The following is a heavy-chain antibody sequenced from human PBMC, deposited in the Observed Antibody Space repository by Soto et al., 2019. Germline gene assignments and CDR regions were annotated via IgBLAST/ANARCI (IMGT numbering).Heavy chain of an antibody. CDR2: IKQDGTEK. D-gene: IGHD5-18*01. CDR3: ARGDTPMITGMDSFDI. CDR1: GFTFIRYW. V-gene: IGHV3-7*01. J-gene: IGHJ3*02. Sequence: GGSLTLSCAASGFTFIRYWMNWVRQAPGKGLEWVANIKQDGTEKNYVDSVKGRFTISRDNARNSLYLQMDSLRAEDTAVYFCARGDTPMITGMDSFDIWGQGTMVTVSS.